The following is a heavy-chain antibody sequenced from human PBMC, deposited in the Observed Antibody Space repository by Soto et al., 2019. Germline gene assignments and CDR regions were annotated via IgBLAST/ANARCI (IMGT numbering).Heavy chain of an antibody. Sequence: HITLKESGPTLVKPTQTLTLTCIFSGFSFSADGVGVGWIRQPTGKTLEWLALIYWDDDTRYRPSLKSRLTITKDSSKNQVVLTMTNMDPLDTATYYCAHAFGGTSWPNDAFDVWGQGTVVTVSS. CDR1: GFSFSADGVG. J-gene: IGHJ3*01. V-gene: IGHV2-5*02. CDR2: IYWDDDT. CDR3: AHAFGGTSWPNDAFDV. D-gene: IGHD3-16*01.